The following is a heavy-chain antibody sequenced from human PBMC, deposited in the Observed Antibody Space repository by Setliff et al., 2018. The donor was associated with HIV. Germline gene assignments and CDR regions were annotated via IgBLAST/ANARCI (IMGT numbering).Heavy chain of an antibody. J-gene: IGHJ4*02. CDR3: ARHSPSDY. V-gene: IGHV4-59*08. CDR2: IYNSADT. Sequence: SETLSLTCRVSGGSISSYYWSWIRQPPGKGLEWIGYIYNSADTNYNPSLKSRATIALDTSKNQFSLRLSSVTAADTAVYYCARHSPSDYWGQGTLVTVSS. CDR1: GGSISSYY.